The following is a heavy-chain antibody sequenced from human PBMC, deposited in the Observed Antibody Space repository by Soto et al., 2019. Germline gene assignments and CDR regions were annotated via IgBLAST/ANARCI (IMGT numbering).Heavy chain of an antibody. V-gene: IGHV1-18*01. CDR1: GYTFSSYG. CDR2: ISAYNGNT. D-gene: IGHD3-10*01. J-gene: IGHJ4*02. CDR3: ARDKGDGSGSYYGY. Sequence: QVQLVQSGAEVKKPGASVKVSCKASGYTFSSYGISWVRQAPGQGLEWMGWISAYNGNTNYAQKLQGRVTMTRDTPXSTAYMELRSLRSDDTAVYYCARDKGDGSGSYYGYWGQGTLVTVSS.